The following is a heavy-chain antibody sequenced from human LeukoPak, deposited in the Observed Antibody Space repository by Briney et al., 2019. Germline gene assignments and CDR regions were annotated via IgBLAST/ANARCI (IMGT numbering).Heavy chain of an antibody. CDR1: GYTFTGYY. CDR2: INPKSGGT. CDR3: ARGGPGYSSSWYPPLDY. J-gene: IGHJ4*02. V-gene: IGHV1-2*02. D-gene: IGHD6-13*01. Sequence: ASVRVSCKASGYTFTGYYMHWVRQAPGQGLEWMGWINPKSGGTDYAQKFQGRVTMTRDTSISTAFMELSRLTSDDTAVYYCARGGPGYSSSWYPPLDYWGQGTLVTVPS.